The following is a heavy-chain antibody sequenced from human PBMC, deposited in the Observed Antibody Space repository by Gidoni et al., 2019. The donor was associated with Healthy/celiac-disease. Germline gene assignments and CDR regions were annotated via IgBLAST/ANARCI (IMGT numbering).Heavy chain of an antibody. Sequence: QVQLVQSGAAVKKPGASVKVSCKASGYTFTSYGISWVRQAPGQGLEWMGLISAYNGNTNYAQKLQGRVTMTTDTSTSTAYMELRSLRSDDTAVYYCARRRTYYYDSSGYEDYWGQGTLVTVSS. CDR1: GYTFTSYG. CDR2: ISAYNGNT. V-gene: IGHV1-18*01. J-gene: IGHJ4*02. CDR3: ARRRTYYYDSSGYEDY. D-gene: IGHD3-22*01.